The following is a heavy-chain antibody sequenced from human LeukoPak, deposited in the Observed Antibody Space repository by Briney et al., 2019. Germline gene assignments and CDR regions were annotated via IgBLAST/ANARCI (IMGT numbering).Heavy chain of an antibody. Sequence: GASVKVSCKASGYTFTSYAMHWVRQAPGQRLEWMGWINAGNGNTKYSQKFRGRVTITRDTSASTAYMELSSLRSEDTAVYYCARDPYDYYYYGMDVWGKGTTVTVSS. J-gene: IGHJ6*04. CDR2: INAGNGNT. V-gene: IGHV1-3*01. CDR1: GYTFTSYA. CDR3: ARDPYDYYYYGMDV. D-gene: IGHD3-16*01.